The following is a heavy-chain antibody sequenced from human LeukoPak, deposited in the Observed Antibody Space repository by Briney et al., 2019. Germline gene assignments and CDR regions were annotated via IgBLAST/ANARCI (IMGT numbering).Heavy chain of an antibody. CDR2: INPNSGGT. CDR1: GYTFTGYY. D-gene: IGHD3-16*01. Sequence: GASVKVSCKASGYTFTGYYMHWVRQAPGQGLGWMGWINPNSGGTNYAQKFQGRVTMTRDTSISTAYMELSSLRSDDTAVYYCARMFYYDDRHPNWIDPWGQGTLVTVSS. CDR3: ARMFYYDDRHPNWIDP. J-gene: IGHJ5*02. V-gene: IGHV1-2*02.